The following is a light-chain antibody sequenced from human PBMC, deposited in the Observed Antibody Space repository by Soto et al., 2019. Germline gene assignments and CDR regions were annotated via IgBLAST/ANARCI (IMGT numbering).Light chain of an antibody. CDR2: EVS. CDR1: SSDVGSYNF. Sequence: SVLTQPASGSGSPGQSITISCTRTSSDVGSYNFVSWYQQHPGKVPKVMIYEVSKRPSGVSDRFSGSKSGNTASLTISGLQAEDEADYYCCADAGRSTYVFGTGTKVT. V-gene: IGLV2-23*02. J-gene: IGLJ1*01. CDR3: CADAGRSTYV.